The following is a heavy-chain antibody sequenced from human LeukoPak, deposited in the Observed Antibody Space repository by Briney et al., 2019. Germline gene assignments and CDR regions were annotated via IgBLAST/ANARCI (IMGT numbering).Heavy chain of an antibody. D-gene: IGHD3-3*01. J-gene: IGHJ6*03. CDR2: IIPIFGTA. CDR1: GCTFSSYA. V-gene: IGHV1-69*05. Sequence: ASVKVSCKASGCTFSSYAISWVRQAPGQGLEWMGGIIPIFGTANYAQKFQGRVTITTDESTSTAYMELSSLRSEDTAVYYCARDSGGVVNSGDYYYYMDVWGKGTTVTVSS. CDR3: ARDSGGVVNSGDYYYYMDV.